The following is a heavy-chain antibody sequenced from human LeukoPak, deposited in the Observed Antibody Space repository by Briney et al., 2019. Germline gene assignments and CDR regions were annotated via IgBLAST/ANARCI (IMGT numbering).Heavy chain of an antibody. V-gene: IGHV3-23*01. Sequence: GGSLRLSCAASGFTFSSYAMSWVRQAPGKGLEWVSAISGSGGSTYYADSVKGRFTISRDNSKNTLYLQMNSLRAEDTAVYYCARSQDYYDSSGYIDYWGQGTLVTVSS. CDR2: ISGSGGST. D-gene: IGHD3-22*01. J-gene: IGHJ4*02. CDR3: ARSQDYYDSSGYIDY. CDR1: GFTFSSYA.